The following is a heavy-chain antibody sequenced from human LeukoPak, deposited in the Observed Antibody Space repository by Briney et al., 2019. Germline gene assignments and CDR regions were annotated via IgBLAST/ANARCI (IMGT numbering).Heavy chain of an antibody. Sequence: GGSLRLSCAASGFTVSSNSMTWVRQAPGKGLEWVSVIYSGGSTYYADSVKGRFTISRDISKNTLYLQMNSLRAEDTAVYYCARGYYGSGSYFHGMDVWGQGTLVTVSS. D-gene: IGHD3-10*01. CDR2: IYSGGST. V-gene: IGHV3-53*01. J-gene: IGHJ6*02. CDR1: GFTVSSNS. CDR3: ARGYYGSGSYFHGMDV.